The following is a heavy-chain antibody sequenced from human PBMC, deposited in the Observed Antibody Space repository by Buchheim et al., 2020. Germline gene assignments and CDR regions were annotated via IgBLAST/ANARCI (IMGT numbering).Heavy chain of an antibody. Sequence: EVQLVESGGGLVQPGGSLRLSCAASGFTFSSSVMSWVRQAPGKGLEWVSAISGSSGSTYYAHSVKGRFTISRDNSKNTLSMQMNSLRDEDTAVYYCAKSKYSSALHQDYWGQGTL. D-gene: IGHD6-19*01. CDR1: GFTFSSSV. CDR2: ISGSSGST. CDR3: AKSKYSSALHQDY. J-gene: IGHJ4*02. V-gene: IGHV3-23*04.